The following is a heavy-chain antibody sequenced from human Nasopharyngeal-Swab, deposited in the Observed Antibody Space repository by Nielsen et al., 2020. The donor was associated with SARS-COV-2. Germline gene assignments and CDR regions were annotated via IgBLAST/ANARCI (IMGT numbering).Heavy chain of an antibody. J-gene: IGHJ3*02. CDR2: IRSNSYGRAL. D-gene: IGHD1-26*01. CDR1: GFTFGDYA. V-gene: IGHV3-49*01. Sequence: GESLKISCTTSGFTFGDYAMSWFRQAPGKGLEWVGFIRSNSYGRALEYAVSVKGRFTISRDGAESIAYLQMNSLETKGTGVYYCAWSVGSFYGQGAFDIWGQGTMVTVSS. CDR3: AWSVGSFYGQGAFDI.